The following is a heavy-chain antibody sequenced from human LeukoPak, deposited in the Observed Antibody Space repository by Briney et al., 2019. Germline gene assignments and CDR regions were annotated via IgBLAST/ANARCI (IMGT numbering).Heavy chain of an antibody. CDR3: ARANKIVVVTATYFDY. D-gene: IGHD2-21*02. Sequence: SQTLSLTCAVSGGSISGGGYSWSWIRQPPGMNLEWIGYIYDSGSTYYNPSLKSRVTISIDRSKNQFSLKVNSVTAADTAVYYCARANKIVVVTATYFDYWGQGTQVTVSS. CDR2: IYDSGST. V-gene: IGHV4-30-2*01. J-gene: IGHJ4*02. CDR1: GGSISGGGYS.